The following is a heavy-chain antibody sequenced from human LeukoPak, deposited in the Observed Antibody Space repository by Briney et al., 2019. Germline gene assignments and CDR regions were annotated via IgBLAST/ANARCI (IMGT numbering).Heavy chain of an antibody. CDR3: ARDRAPGGNAFDI. CDR1: GGSISSYY. V-gene: IGHV4-59*01. Sequence: SETLSLTCTVSGGSISSYYWSWIRQPPGKGLEWVGYIYYSGSIYYNPSLKSRVTISVDTSKNQFSLKLSSATAADTAVYYCARDRAPGGNAFDIWGQGTMVTVSS. CDR2: IYYSGSI. J-gene: IGHJ3*02. D-gene: IGHD1-14*01.